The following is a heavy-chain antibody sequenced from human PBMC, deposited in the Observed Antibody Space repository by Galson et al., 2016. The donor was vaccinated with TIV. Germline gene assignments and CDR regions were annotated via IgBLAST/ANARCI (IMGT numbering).Heavy chain of an antibody. J-gene: IGHJ1*01. D-gene: IGHD3-22*01. CDR2: ISTSSGTI. CDR3: ARDGGHYSAFQY. Sequence: SLRLSCAASGFTFNYYTTHWVRQAPGKGLEWVSCISTSSGTIHYADSVKGRFTISRDNAMNSLYLHMNSLRAEDTAGYYCARDGGHYSAFQYWGQGTLVTVSS. V-gene: IGHV3-48*04. CDR1: GFTFNYYT.